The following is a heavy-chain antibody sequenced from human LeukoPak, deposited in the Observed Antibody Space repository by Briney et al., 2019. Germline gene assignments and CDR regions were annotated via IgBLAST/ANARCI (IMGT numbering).Heavy chain of an antibody. D-gene: IGHD3-3*01. CDR3: ATRITIFGGADY. V-gene: IGHV3-21*04. Sequence: PGGSLRLSCAASGFTFSSYSMNWVRQAPGKGLEWVSSISSSGSYIYYADSVKGRFTISRDNAKNSLYLQMNSLRAEDTAVYYCATRITIFGGADYWGQGTLVTVSS. J-gene: IGHJ4*02. CDR2: ISSSGSYI. CDR1: GFTFSSYS.